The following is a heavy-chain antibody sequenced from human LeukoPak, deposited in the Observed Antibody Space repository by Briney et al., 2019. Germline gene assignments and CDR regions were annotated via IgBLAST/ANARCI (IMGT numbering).Heavy chain of an antibody. V-gene: IGHV3-48*02. J-gene: IGHJ5*02. Sequence: GGSLRLSCAASGFTFSSYRMNWVRQAPGKGLEWVSYISSSSSTIYYADSVKGRFTISRDNAKNSLYLQMNSLRDEGTAVYYCARGDSSGYGPDHWGQGTLVTVSS. CDR1: GFTFSSYR. CDR2: ISSSSSTI. CDR3: ARGDSSGYGPDH. D-gene: IGHD3-22*01.